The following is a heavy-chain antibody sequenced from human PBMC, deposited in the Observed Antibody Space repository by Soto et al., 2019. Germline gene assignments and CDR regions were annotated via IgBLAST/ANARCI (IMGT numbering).Heavy chain of an antibody. D-gene: IGHD5-12*01. J-gene: IGHJ5*02. CDR3: ARQGWLQFPLDP. Sequence: PSETLSLTCTVSGGSISSSSYYWGWIRQPPGKGLEWIGSIYYSGSTYYNPSLKSRVTISVDTSKNQFSLKLSSVTAADTAVYYCARQGWLQFPLDPWGQGTLVTVSS. V-gene: IGHV4-39*01. CDR1: GGSISSSSYY. CDR2: IYYSGST.